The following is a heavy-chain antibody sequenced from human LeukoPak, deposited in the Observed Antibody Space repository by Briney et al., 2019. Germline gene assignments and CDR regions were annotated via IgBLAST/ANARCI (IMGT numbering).Heavy chain of an antibody. Sequence: GGSLRLSCAASGFTFSSYSMNWVRQAPGKGLEWVSYISSSSSTIYYADSVKGRFTISRDNAKNSLYLQMNSLRAEDTAVYYCARGSGSYDYWGQGTLVTVSS. D-gene: IGHD1-26*01. CDR1: GFTFSSYS. CDR3: ARGSGSYDY. V-gene: IGHV3-48*01. J-gene: IGHJ4*02. CDR2: ISSSSSTI.